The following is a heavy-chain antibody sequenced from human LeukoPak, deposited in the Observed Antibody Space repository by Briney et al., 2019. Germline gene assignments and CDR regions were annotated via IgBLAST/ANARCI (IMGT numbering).Heavy chain of an antibody. V-gene: IGHV3-21*01. CDR1: GFTFSSYS. CDR2: ISSSSSYI. Sequence: PGGSLRLSCAASGFTFSSYSMNWVRQAPGKGLEWVSSISSSSSYIYYADSVKGRFTISRDNAKNSLYLQMNSLRAEDTAVYYCVRDILTGYYPPPYFDYWGQGTLVTVSS. CDR3: VRDILTGYYPPPYFDY. J-gene: IGHJ4*02. D-gene: IGHD3-9*01.